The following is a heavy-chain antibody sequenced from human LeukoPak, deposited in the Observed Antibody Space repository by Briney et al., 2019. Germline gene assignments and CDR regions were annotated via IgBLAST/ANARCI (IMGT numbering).Heavy chain of an antibody. D-gene: IGHD2-2*03. Sequence: GGSLRLSCAASGFTFSTYSMNWVRQAPGKGLEWVSYISSSSSTIYYADSVKGRFTISRDNSKNTLYLQMNSLRAEDTAVYYCAKDWIYRDAFDIWGQGTMVTVSS. V-gene: IGHV3-48*01. J-gene: IGHJ3*02. CDR3: AKDWIYRDAFDI. CDR2: ISSSSSTI. CDR1: GFTFSTYS.